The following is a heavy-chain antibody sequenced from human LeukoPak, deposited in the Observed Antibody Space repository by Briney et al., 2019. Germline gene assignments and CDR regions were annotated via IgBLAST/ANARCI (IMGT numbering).Heavy chain of an antibody. CDR1: GYTFTSYY. V-gene: IGHV1-46*01. Sequence: ASVKVSCKASGYTFTSYYMHWVRQAPGQGLEWMGIINPSGGSTSYAQKFQGRVTMTRDTSTSTVYMELSSLRSEDTAVYHCARDYPQYCSSTSCYGSSFDYWGQGTLVTVSS. CDR3: ARDYPQYCSSTSCYGSSFDY. D-gene: IGHD2-2*01. J-gene: IGHJ4*02. CDR2: INPSGGST.